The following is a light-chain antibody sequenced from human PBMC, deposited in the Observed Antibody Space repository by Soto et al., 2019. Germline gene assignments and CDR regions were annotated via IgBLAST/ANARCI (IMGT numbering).Light chain of an antibody. CDR2: AAS. CDR3: QQRDSWPIT. Sequence: EIVLTQSPGTLSLSPGERATLSCRASQSVSNNYLAWYQQKPGQAPRLLVYAASNRATGIPARFSSSGTGTDFTLTINSLEPDDFAVYYCQQRDSWPITFGQGTRLEIK. V-gene: IGKV3D-20*02. J-gene: IGKJ5*01. CDR1: QSVSNNY.